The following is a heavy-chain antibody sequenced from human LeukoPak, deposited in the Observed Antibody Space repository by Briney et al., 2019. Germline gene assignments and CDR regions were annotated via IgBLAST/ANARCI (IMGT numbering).Heavy chain of an antibody. CDR2: IHPDGGTK. D-gene: IGHD2-15*01. CDR1: GLTFRSYW. V-gene: IGHV3-7*01. J-gene: IGHJ4*02. Sequence: GGSLRLSCAASGLTFRSYWMSWVRQAPGKGLEWVANIHPDGGTKNYVDSVKGRFTISRDNAVNSLYLQMNSLRAEDRAVYYCASTFPYCSGGTCALGGQGTLVTVSS. CDR3: ASTFPYCSGGTCAL.